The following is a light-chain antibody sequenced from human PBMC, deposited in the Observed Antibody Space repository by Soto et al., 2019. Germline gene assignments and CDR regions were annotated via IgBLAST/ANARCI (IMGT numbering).Light chain of an antibody. J-gene: IGKJ2*01. Sequence: AIQMTQSPSSLSASVGDIVTITCRASQGIRNDLGWYQQKPGKAPKLLIYAASSLQSGVPSRFSGSGSGIDFTLTISSLQPEDIATYYCLQDYTYPRTFGQGTKLEIK. V-gene: IGKV1-6*01. CDR3: LQDYTYPRT. CDR1: QGIRND. CDR2: AAS.